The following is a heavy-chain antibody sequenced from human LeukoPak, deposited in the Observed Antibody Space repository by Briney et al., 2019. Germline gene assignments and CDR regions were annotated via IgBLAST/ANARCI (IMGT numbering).Heavy chain of an antibody. CDR2: IRSKANSYAT. J-gene: IGHJ4*02. D-gene: IGHD3-22*01. CDR1: GFTFSGSA. V-gene: IGHV3-73*01. CDR3: ARAMMVVTNLWGVFDY. Sequence: GGSLRLSCAASGFTFSGSAMHWVRQASGKGLEWVGRIRSKANSYATAYAASVKGRFTISRDDSKNTAYLQMNSLRAEDTAVYYCARAMMVVTNLWGVFDYWGQGNLVTVSS.